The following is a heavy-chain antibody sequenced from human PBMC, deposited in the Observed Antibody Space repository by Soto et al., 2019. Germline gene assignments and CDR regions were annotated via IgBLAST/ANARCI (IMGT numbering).Heavy chain of an antibody. CDR1: GLTFSYYT. J-gene: IGHJ4*02. CDR3: ATCSPYFYDSSGYHY. V-gene: IGHV3-30-3*01. CDR2: ISYDSTNK. Sequence: QVQLVDSGGGVVQSGRSLRLSCVASGLTFSYYTMHWVRQAPGKGLEWVAVISYDSTNKYYADSVKGRFTISRDNSNHTLYLQMDSLRAEDTAVYYCATCSPYFYDSSGYHYWGQGTLVSVSS. D-gene: IGHD3-22*01.